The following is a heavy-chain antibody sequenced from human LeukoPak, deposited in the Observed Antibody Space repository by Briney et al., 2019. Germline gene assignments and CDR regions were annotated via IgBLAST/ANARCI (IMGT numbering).Heavy chain of an antibody. CDR1: GFAFSNHL. V-gene: IGHV3-74*01. CDR2: IGNDGSST. D-gene: IGHD3-22*01. J-gene: IGHJ5*02. Sequence: PGGSLRLSCATSGFAFSNHLLHWVRQAPGKGLVWVSRIGNDGSSTNYADSVKGRFTISRDNAKNTLYLQMTSLRVEDTAVYYCGRGPSGFYYTLDRWGQGTLATVSS. CDR3: GRGPSGFYYTLDR.